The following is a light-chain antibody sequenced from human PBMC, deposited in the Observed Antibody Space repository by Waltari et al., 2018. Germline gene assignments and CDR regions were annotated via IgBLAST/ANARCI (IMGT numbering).Light chain of an antibody. CDR1: QRVDNN. Sequence: EIVMTQSPATLSVSPGERATLSCRASQRVDNNLAWYQQNPGQAPRFLIYGASTRATGIAARFSGSGSGTEFTFTISSLQSEDFAVYYCQQYNNWPFTFGRGTKLELK. J-gene: IGKJ2*01. CDR3: QQYNNWPFT. V-gene: IGKV3-15*01. CDR2: GAS.